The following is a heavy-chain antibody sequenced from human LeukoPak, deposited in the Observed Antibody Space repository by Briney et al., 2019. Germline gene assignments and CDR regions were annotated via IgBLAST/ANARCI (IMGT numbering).Heavy chain of an antibody. Sequence: SETLSLTCTVSGGSISSSNYYWGWIRQPPGKGLEWIGSIYYSGSTYYNPSLKSRVTISVDTSKNQFSLKLSSVTAADTAVYYCARDLDSSSWYDWFDPWGQGTLVTVSS. CDR2: IYYSGST. D-gene: IGHD6-13*01. CDR1: GGSISSSNYY. J-gene: IGHJ5*02. V-gene: IGHV4-39*07. CDR3: ARDLDSSSWYDWFDP.